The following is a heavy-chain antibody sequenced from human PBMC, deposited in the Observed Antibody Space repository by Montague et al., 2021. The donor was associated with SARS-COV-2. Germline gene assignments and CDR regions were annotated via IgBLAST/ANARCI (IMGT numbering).Heavy chain of an antibody. CDR1: GGSFSGFY. J-gene: IGHJ6*03. CDR2: INQSGSI. D-gene: IGHD3-22*01. V-gene: IGHV4-34*01. CDR3: ARGQQGVNMVVVVIGFYYYMDV. Sequence: SETLSLTRAVSGGSFSGFYWSWVRQPPGEGLEWIGEINQSGSINYNPSLKSRVTILVDSSKNQFSLKPTSVTAADTAVYYYARGQQGVNMVVVVIGFYYYMDVWGKGTTVTVSS.